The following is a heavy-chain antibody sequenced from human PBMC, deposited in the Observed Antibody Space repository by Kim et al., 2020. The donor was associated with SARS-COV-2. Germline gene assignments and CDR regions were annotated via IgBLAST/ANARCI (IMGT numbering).Heavy chain of an antibody. Sequence: KFKGRVTITADESTSTAYMELSSLRSEDTAVYYCARDRSSGKYSDFDYWGQGTLVTVSS. V-gene: IGHV1-69*01. J-gene: IGHJ4*02. D-gene: IGHD1-26*01. CDR3: ARDRSSGKYSDFDY.